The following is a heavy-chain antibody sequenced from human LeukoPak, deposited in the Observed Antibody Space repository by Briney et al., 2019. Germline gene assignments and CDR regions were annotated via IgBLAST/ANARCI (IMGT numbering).Heavy chain of an antibody. Sequence: SETLSLTCTVSGGSISSYYWSWIRQPAGKGLEWIGRIYTSGSTNYNPSLKSRVTISVDTSKNQFSLKLSSVTAADTAVYYCARDQDCSSTSCSIAFAIWGQGTMVTVSS. CDR3: ARDQDCSSTSCSIAFAI. D-gene: IGHD2-2*01. J-gene: IGHJ3*02. CDR2: IYTSGST. V-gene: IGHV4-4*07. CDR1: GGSISSYY.